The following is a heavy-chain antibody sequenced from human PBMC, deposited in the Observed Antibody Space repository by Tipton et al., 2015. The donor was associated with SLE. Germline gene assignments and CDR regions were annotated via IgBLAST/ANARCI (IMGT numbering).Heavy chain of an antibody. D-gene: IGHD3-3*01. V-gene: IGHV3-7*01. Sequence: SLRLSCAASGFTFSTFWMTWVRQTPGKGLEWVANIDYDGSQKFYVDSVKGRFTISRDNSKNTLYLQMNSLRAEDTAVYYCAKDRKGRGIFGGSWYYYGMDVGGPGATVPVSS. CDR1: GFTFSTFW. CDR3: AKDRKGRGIFGGSWYYYGMDV. J-gene: IGHJ6*02. CDR2: IDYDGSQK.